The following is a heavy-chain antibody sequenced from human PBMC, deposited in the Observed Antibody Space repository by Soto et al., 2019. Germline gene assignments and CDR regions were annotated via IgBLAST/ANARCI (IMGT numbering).Heavy chain of an antibody. J-gene: IGHJ4*02. CDR3: ARDSHGIFDY. CDR1: GYCISSGYY. CDR2: IYHSGST. Sequence: ASETLSLTCDVSGYCISSGYYWGWIRQPPGKGLEWIGSIYHSGSTYYNPSLKSRVTISVETSKNQFSLKLSSVTAADTPVYYCARDSHGIFDYWRQGTLVTVSS. V-gene: IGHV4-38-2*02.